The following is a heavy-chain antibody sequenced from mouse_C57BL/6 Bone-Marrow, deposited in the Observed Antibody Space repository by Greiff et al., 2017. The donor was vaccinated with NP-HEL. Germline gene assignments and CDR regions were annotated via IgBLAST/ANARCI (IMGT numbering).Heavy chain of an antibody. D-gene: IGHD3-2*02. CDR3: ARGGQLRPLFDY. V-gene: IGHV1-19*01. Sequence: EVQLQQSGPVLVKPGASVKMSCKASGYTFTDYYMNWVKQSHGKSLEWIGVINPYNGGTSYNQKFKGKATLTVDKSSSTAYMELNSLTSEDSAVYYCARGGQLRPLFDYWGQGTTLTVSS. CDR1: GYTFTDYY. CDR2: INPYNGGT. J-gene: IGHJ2*01.